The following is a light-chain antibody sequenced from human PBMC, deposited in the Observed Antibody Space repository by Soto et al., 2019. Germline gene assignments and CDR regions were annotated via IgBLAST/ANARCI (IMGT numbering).Light chain of an antibody. CDR1: QSVTSN. J-gene: IGKJ1*01. CDR3: QQYNNRWT. V-gene: IGKV3-15*01. CDR2: GAS. Sequence: EIVLTQSPATLSLSPGEGATLSCNTSQSVTSNLAWYQQKPGQAPRLLISGASTRAAGIPARFSGSGSGTEFTLIISSLQSEDFAVYYCQQYNNRWTFGQGTKVDIK.